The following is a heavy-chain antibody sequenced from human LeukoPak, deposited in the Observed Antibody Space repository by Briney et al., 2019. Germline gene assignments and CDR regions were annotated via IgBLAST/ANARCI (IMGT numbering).Heavy chain of an antibody. CDR3: ARHPPQTLDAFDI. V-gene: IGHV1-69*05. J-gene: IGHJ3*02. CDR2: IIPIFGTA. CDR1: GGTFSSYA. Sequence: ASVKVSCKASGGTFSSYAISWVRQAPGQGLEWMGGIIPIFGTANYAQKFQGRVTITTDESTSTAYMELSSLRSEDTAVYYCARHPPQTLDAFDIWGQGTMVTVSS.